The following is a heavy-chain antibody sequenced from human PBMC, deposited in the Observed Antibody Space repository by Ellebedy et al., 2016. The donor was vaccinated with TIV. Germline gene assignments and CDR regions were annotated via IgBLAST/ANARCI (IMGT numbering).Heavy chain of an antibody. CDR2: MHYTGST. D-gene: IGHD1-26*01. V-gene: IGHV4-59*01. J-gene: IGHJ4*02. CDR1: GGSISGYY. Sequence: SETLSLTXTVYGGSISGYYWNWIRQTPGKGLEWIGYMHYTGSTNYNPSLQSRVTISIDTSKNQFSLNVNSVTAADTAVYFCARSTYGLVGATFDYWGQGTLVTVSS. CDR3: ARSTYGLVGATFDY.